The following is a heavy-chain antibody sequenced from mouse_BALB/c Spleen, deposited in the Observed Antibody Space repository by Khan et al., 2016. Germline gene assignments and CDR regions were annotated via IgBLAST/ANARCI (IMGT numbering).Heavy chain of an antibody. Sequence: QVQLKQSGPGLVQPSQSLSITCTVSGFSLTVYGVHWVRQSPGKGLEWLGVIWSGGNTAYNAAFIYRLSINKDNSKSQVSFKMNSLQVNDTDICCCARSGPYWCFDVWGAGTTVTVSS. CDR3: ARSGPYWCFDV. J-gene: IGHJ1*01. V-gene: IGHV2-2*02. CDR1: GFSLTVYG. CDR2: IWSGGNT.